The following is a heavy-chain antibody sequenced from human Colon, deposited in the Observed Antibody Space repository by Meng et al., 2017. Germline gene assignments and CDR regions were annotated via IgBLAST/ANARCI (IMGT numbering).Heavy chain of an antibody. CDR1: GFSFTNYN. CDR2: LHTYDGRT. Sequence: QVQLVESGAEVQTPADTVNVSCTGSGFSFTNYNLDWGWSAHGQGLEWMGILHTYDGRTTFAQKFQGRVTMTSDTSTNNVTLEMSSLRSDDTAVYYCARKLDFAYNFDSWGQGTLVTVSS. J-gene: IGHJ4*02. D-gene: IGHD3-9*01. V-gene: IGHV1-46*01. CDR3: ARKLDFAYNFDS.